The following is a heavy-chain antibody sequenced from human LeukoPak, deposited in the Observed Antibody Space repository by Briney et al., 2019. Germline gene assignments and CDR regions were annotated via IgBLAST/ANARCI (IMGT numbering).Heavy chain of an antibody. CDR3: ARAGAITIGALNWFDP. D-gene: IGHD3-9*01. V-gene: IGHV1-8*03. CDR2: MNPNSGNT. Sequence: GASVKVSCKASGYTFPSYDINWVRQATGQGLEWMGWMNPNSGNTGYAQKFQGRVTITRNTSISTAYMELSSLRSEDTAVYYCARAGAITIGALNWFDPWGQGTLVTVSS. CDR1: GYTFPSYD. J-gene: IGHJ5*02.